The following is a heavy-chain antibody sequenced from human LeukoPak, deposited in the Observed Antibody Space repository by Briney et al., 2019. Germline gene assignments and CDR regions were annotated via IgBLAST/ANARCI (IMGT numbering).Heavy chain of an antibody. V-gene: IGHV4-39*01. D-gene: IGHD6-19*01. J-gene: IGHJ4*02. CDR1: GGSISSSNYY. Sequence: NASETLSLTCTVSGGSISSSNYYWGWIRQPPGKGLEWIGSIYYSGSTYYNPSLKSRVTISVDTSKNQFSLKLSSVTAADTAVYYCARRYSSGWPKIDYWGQGTLVTVSS. CDR2: IYYSGST. CDR3: ARRYSSGWPKIDY.